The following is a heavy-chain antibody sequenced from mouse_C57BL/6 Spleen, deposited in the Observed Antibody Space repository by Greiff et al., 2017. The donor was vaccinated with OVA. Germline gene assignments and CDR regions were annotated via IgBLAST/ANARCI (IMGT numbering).Heavy chain of an antibody. CDR1: GYTFTDYE. Sequence: VKVQQSGAELVRPGASVTLSCKASGYTFTDYEMHWVKQTPVHGLEWIGAIDPETGGTAYNQKFKGKAILTADKSSSTAYMELRSLTSEDSAVYYCTRWDGYQSPYYFDYWGQGTTLTVSS. J-gene: IGHJ2*01. D-gene: IGHD2-3*01. CDR3: TRWDGYQSPYYFDY. V-gene: IGHV1-15*01. CDR2: IDPETGGT.